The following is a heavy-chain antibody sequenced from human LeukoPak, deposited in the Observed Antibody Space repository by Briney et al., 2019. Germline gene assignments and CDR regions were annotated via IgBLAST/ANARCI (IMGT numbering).Heavy chain of an antibody. Sequence: GGSLTLSCAVSGLTFSSYATSWVRHAPGKGREWVSAISGSGGSTYSADSVKGRYPLSRDNSKTTLYLQMNSLRAEDTAVYYCAKDRWSPRGPRTFDYWGQGTLVAVSS. CDR3: AKDRWSPRGPRTFDY. D-gene: IGHD4-23*01. V-gene: IGHV3-23*01. J-gene: IGHJ4*02. CDR1: GLTFSSYA. CDR2: ISGSGGST.